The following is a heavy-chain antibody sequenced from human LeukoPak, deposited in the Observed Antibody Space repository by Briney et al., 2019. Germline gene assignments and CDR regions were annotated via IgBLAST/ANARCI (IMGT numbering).Heavy chain of an antibody. D-gene: IGHD3-10*01. CDR2: IYYSGSA. V-gene: IGHV4-39*07. Sequence: SETLSLTCTVSGGSISSSSYYWGWIRQPPGKGLEWIGSIYYSGSAYYNPSLKRRVTISVDTSKNQFSLKLSSVTAADTAVYYCARTRVLFPFDYWGQGILVTVSS. CDR3: ARTRVLFPFDY. J-gene: IGHJ4*02. CDR1: GGSISSSSYY.